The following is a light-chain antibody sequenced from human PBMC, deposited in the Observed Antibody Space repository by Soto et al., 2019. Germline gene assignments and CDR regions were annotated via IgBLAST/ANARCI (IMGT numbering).Light chain of an antibody. CDR1: ESVSNN. CDR2: HAS. V-gene: IGKV3-15*01. Sequence: EIVMTQSLATLSVSPGERATLSCRASESVSNNLAWYQQKFGQAPRLLIYHASTRATGIPDRFSGSGSGTELSLTISSLQSEDFALYYCQQYNEWPLTFGGGTKVEIK. CDR3: QQYNEWPLT. J-gene: IGKJ4*01.